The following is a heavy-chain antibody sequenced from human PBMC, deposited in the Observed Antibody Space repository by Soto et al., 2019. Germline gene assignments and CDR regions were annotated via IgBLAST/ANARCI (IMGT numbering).Heavy chain of an antibody. J-gene: IGHJ4*02. CDR3: AKGPPEGAQPAGFDY. CDR2: ISYDGSNK. CDR1: GFTFSSYG. Sequence: QVQLVESGGGVVQPGRSLRLSCAASGFTFSSYGMHWVRQAPGKGLEWVAVISYDGSNKYYADSVKGRFTISRDNSKNTLYLQMNSLRVEDTAVYYCAKGPPEGAQPAGFDYWGQGTLAPVSS. V-gene: IGHV3-30*18. D-gene: IGHD1-26*01.